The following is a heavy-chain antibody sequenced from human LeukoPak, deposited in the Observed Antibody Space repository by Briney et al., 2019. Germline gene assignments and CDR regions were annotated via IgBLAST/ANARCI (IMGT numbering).Heavy chain of an antibody. CDR1: GGIFSSYA. CDR2: IIPIFGTA. CDR3: ATIGYRGAAAVAYYYFYYMLL. J-gene: IGHJ6*03. D-gene: IGHD6-13*01. V-gene: IGHV1-69*06. Sequence: SVKVSCKASGGIFSSYAISWVRQAPGQGLEWMGGIIPIFGTANYAQKFQGRVTITADKSTSTAYMELSSLRSEDTAVFYCATIGYRGAAAVAYYYFYYMLLWGKGPTVTVSS.